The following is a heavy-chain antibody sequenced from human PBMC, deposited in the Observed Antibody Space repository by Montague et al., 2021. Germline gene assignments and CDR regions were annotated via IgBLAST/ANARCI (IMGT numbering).Heavy chain of an antibody. CDR3: ARVTVVASASFCYYSFDV. CDR2: LYNGGST. D-gene: IGHD3-22*01. Sequence: SETLSLTCTVSSGSISHDHWSWVRQPPGKGLEWIGRLYNGGSTNYNPSLKSRVSMSADTSKNQFSLKLSSVTAADTAVYFCARVTVVASASFCYYSFDVWGRGTTVTVSS. J-gene: IGHJ6*03. V-gene: IGHV4-4*07. CDR1: SGSISHDH.